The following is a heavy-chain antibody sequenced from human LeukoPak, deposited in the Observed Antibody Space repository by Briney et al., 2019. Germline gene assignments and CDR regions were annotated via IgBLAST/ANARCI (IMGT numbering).Heavy chain of an antibody. CDR3: ARSKMSYDYFGWFDP. CDR1: GGSFSGYY. D-gene: IGHD5-18*01. CDR2: INHSGST. V-gene: IGHV4-34*01. Sequence: SETLSLTCAVYGGSFSGYYWSWVRQPPGKGLEWIGEINHSGSTNYNPSLKSRVTISVDTSKNQFSLKLSSVTAADTAVYYCARSKMSYDYFGWFDPWGQGTLVTVSS. J-gene: IGHJ5*02.